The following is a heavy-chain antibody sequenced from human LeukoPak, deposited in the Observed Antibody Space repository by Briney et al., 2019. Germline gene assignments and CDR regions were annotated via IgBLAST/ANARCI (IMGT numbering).Heavy chain of an antibody. D-gene: IGHD6-6*01. CDR2: INQDGSER. J-gene: IGHJ4*02. Sequence: GGSLRPSCVAPGFTFSSYCMSWVRQAPGKGLEWVANINQDGSERYQVDSVKGRFTISRDNAQNSVHLQMNSLRDEDTAVYYCARARPNVVVGPPAAHFDSWGQGALVTVSS. CDR1: GFTFSSYC. CDR3: ARARPNVVVGPPAAHFDS. V-gene: IGHV3-7*01.